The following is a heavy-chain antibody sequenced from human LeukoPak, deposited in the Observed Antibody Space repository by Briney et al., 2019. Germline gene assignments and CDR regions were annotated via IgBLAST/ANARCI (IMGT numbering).Heavy chain of an antibody. CDR1: GYTFTGYY. Sequence: EASVKVSCKASGYTFTGYYMHWVRQAPGQGLEWMGWINPNSGGTNYAQKFQGRVTMTRDTSISTAYVELSRLRSDDTAVYYCARGGSIAARSPKYWGQGTLVTVSS. CDR2: INPNSGGT. V-gene: IGHV1-2*02. CDR3: ARGGSIAARSPKY. J-gene: IGHJ4*02. D-gene: IGHD6-6*01.